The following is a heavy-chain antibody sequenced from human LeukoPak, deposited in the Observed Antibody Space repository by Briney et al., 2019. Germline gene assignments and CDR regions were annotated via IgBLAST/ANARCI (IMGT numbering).Heavy chain of an antibody. CDR1: GFTFSSYA. D-gene: IGHD3-10*01. V-gene: IGHV3-23*01. J-gene: IGHJ4*02. Sequence: GGSLRLSCAASGFTFSSYAMSWVRQAPGKGLEGVSDISGSGGGTKYADSVKGRFTIARDNSKNTLYLQMNSLRAEDTAIYYCAKGDDRSNYALDYWGQGTLVTVSS. CDR2: ISGSGGGT. CDR3: AKGDDRSNYALDY.